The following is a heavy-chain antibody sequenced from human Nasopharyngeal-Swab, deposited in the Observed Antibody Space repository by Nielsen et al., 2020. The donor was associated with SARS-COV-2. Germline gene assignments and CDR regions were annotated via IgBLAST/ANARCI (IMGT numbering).Heavy chain of an antibody. CDR3: ARGVRVRGVPFSLDV. CDR1: GFTFSRYG. J-gene: IGHJ6*02. Sequence: GGSLRLSCAASGFTFSRYGMHWVRQAPGKGLEWVALIWYDGSNKYYGDSVRGRFTISRDNSKNTLYLQMNSLRAEDTALYYCARGVRVRGVPFSLDVWGQGTTVTVSS. CDR2: IWYDGSNK. D-gene: IGHD3-10*01. V-gene: IGHV3-33*01.